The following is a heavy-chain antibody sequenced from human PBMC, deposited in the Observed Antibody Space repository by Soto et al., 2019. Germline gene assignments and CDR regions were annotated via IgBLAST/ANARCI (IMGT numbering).Heavy chain of an antibody. J-gene: IGHJ4*02. CDR1: GFTFNTHS. CDR3: AKVLGYTSDLGFDY. Sequence: EVQLVESGGGLVKPGGSLRLSCSASGFTFNTHSMIWVRQAPGKGLEWVSSISGDSNHIYYADSVKGRFTVSRDNAKNSLYLKRNSLRAVDTAVYYWAKVLGYTSDLGFDYGGQEPLVTVSS. V-gene: IGHV3-21*01. CDR2: ISGDSNHI. D-gene: IGHD6-19*01.